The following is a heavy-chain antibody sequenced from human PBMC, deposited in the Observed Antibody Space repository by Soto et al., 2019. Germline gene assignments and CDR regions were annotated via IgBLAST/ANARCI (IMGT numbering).Heavy chain of an antibody. CDR3: ARGVRGVTYYYDYMDV. D-gene: IGHD3-10*01. V-gene: IGHV1-18*01. Sequence: QVQLVQSGAEVKKTGASVKVSCKASGYTFTSYGIIWVRQAPGQGLEWMGWISAYNGNTNYAQKLQGRVTMTTDASTSTDYMELRSLRYDDTAVYCCARGVRGVTYYYDYMDVWGKGTTVTVSS. J-gene: IGHJ6*03. CDR1: GYTFTSYG. CDR2: ISAYNGNT.